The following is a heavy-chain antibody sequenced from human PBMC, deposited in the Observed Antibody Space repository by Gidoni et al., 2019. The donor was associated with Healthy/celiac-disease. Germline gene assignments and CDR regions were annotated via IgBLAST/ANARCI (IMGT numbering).Heavy chain of an antibody. CDR3: ARDGGGGDAFDI. J-gene: IGHJ3*02. CDR2: ISYDGSNK. V-gene: IGHV3-30-3*01. CDR1: GFTFSSYA. D-gene: IGHD2-15*01. Sequence: QVQLVESGGGVVQPGRSLRLSCAASGFTFSSYAMHWVRQAPGKGLEWVAVISYDGSNKYYADSVKGRFTISRDNSKNTLYLQMNSLRAEDTAVYYCARDGGGGDAFDIWGQGTMVTVSS.